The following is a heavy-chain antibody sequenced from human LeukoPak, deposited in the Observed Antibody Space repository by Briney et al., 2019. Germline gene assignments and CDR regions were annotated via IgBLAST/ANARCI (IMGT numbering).Heavy chain of an antibody. CDR2: ISSSSSYI. CDR3: ARELSSGWENYFDY. J-gene: IGHJ4*02. D-gene: IGHD6-19*01. Sequence: GGSLRLSCAASGFTFSSYSMNWVRQPPGKGLEWVSSISSSSSYIYYADSVKGRFTISRDNAKNSLYLPMNSLRAEDTAVYYCARELSSGWENYFDYWGQGTLVTVSS. V-gene: IGHV3-21*01. CDR1: GFTFSSYS.